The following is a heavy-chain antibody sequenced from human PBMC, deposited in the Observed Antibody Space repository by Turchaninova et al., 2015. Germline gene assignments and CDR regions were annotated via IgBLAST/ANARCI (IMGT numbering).Heavy chain of an antibody. Sequence: QVQLQESGPGLVKPSETLSLTCAVSGYSISIGSSWGWLRLPPGKGLEWIGGLYHSGSTYYNPSLQSRLNISGDTSKNPFSLNMSSVTAADTAVYYWARHLRYRGSYLGPYYFDYWGQGTLVTVSS. D-gene: IGHD1-26*01. V-gene: IGHV4-38-2*01. J-gene: IGHJ4*02. CDR1: GYSISIGSS. CDR2: LYHSGST. CDR3: ARHLRYRGSYLGPYYFDY.